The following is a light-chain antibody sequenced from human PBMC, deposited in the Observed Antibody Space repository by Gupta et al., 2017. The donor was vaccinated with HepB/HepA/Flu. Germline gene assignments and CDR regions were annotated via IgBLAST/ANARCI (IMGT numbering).Light chain of an antibody. CDR3: GTWDSSLSAVV. Sequence: QSVLTQPLSVSAAPGHMVTISCSGSSSNIGNNYVSWYQQLPGTAPKLLIYENNKRPSGIPDRFSGSKSGTSTTLGITGLQTGDEADYYCGTWDSSLSAVVFGGGTKLTVL. CDR1: SSNIGNNY. J-gene: IGLJ2*01. V-gene: IGLV1-51*02. CDR2: ENN.